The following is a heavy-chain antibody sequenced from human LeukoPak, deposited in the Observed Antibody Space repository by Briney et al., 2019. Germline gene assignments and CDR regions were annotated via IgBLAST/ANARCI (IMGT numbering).Heavy chain of an antibody. Sequence: PGGSLRFSCAASGFTFSSYWMHWVRQAPGKGLVWVSRINSDGSSTSFADSVKVRFTISRDNAKNTLHLQMNSLRAEDTAVYYCARETEGDDYWGQGTLVTVSA. CDR1: GFTFSSYW. CDR3: ARETEGDDY. V-gene: IGHV3-74*01. CDR2: INSDGSST. D-gene: IGHD2-21*01. J-gene: IGHJ4*02.